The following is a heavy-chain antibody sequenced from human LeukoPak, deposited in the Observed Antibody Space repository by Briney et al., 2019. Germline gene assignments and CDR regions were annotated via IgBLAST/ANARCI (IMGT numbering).Heavy chain of an antibody. CDR1: GFAFSSFG. Sequence: GGSLRLSCAASGFAFSSFGMHWVRQAPGKGLERVTFIRFDENKKYYADSVKGRFTVSRDNSKNMLYLDLNSLRPEDTALYYCAKDQIVGGTRLEYWGRGTLVTVSS. CDR3: AKDQIVGGTRLEY. J-gene: IGHJ4*02. V-gene: IGHV3-30*02. CDR2: IRFDENKK. D-gene: IGHD1-26*01.